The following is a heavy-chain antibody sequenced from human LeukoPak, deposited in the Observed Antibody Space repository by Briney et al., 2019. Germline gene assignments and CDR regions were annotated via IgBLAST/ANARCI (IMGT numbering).Heavy chain of an antibody. CDR1: GYAFTSYG. D-gene: IGHD1-7*01. J-gene: IGHJ4*02. CDR2: IIAYNGNT. V-gene: IGHV1-18*01. CDR3: ASAELSRAKQFDY. Sequence: ASVKVSCKASGYAFTSYGITWVRQAPGQGLECMGWIIAYNGNTHYAQKFQGRVTMTTDTSTSTSYMELRSLSSDDTAVYYCASAELSRAKQFDYWGQGTLVTVSS.